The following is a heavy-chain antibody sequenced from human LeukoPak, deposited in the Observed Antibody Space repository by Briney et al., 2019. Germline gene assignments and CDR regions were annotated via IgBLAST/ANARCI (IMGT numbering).Heavy chain of an antibody. J-gene: IGHJ3*02. CDR1: GGTFSSYA. Sequence: GASVKVSCKASGGTFSSYAISWVRQAPGQGLEWMGGIIPIFGTANYAQKFQGRVTITADESTSTAYMELSSLRSEDTAVYYCAGRGYDFGAFDIWGQGTMVTVSS. V-gene: IGHV1-69*13. D-gene: IGHD3-3*01. CDR2: IIPIFGTA. CDR3: AGRGYDFGAFDI.